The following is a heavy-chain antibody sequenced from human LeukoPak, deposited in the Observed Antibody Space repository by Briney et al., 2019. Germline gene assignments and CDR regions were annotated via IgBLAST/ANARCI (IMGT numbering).Heavy chain of an antibody. V-gene: IGHV4-30-2*01. CDR2: IYHSGST. Sequence: SSETLSLTCAVSGGSISSGGYSWSWIRQPPGKGLEWIGYIYHSGSTYYNPSLKSRVTISVDTSKNQFSLKLSSVTAADTAVYYCARRAITFGGVIVSRPSYYFDYRGQGTLVTVSS. CDR1: GGSISSGGYS. J-gene: IGHJ4*02. D-gene: IGHD3-16*02. CDR3: ARRAITFGGVIVSRPSYYFDY.